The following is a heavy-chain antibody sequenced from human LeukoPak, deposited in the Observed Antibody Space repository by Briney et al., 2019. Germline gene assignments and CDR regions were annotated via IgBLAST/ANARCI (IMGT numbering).Heavy chain of an antibody. CDR3: ARDRTRITMVRGVIIPPFDY. CDR2: ISACNGNT. J-gene: IGHJ4*02. CDR1: GYTFTTYG. D-gene: IGHD3-10*01. Sequence: ASVKVSCKASGYTFTTYGISWVRQAPGQGLEWMRWISACNGNTNYAQKLQGRVTVTTDTSTSTAYMELRSLRSDDTAVYYCARDRTRITMVRGVIIPPFDYWGQGTLVTVSS. V-gene: IGHV1-18*01.